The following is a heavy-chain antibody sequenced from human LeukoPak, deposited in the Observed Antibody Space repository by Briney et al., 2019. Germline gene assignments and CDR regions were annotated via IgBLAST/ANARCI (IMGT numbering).Heavy chain of an antibody. Sequence: PGGSLRLSCAASGFTFSNYDMSWVRQAPGKGREWVSTVSHDYSTYYADSVKGRFTTSRGNSKNTLYLQMNSLTAEDTALYYCVRRAGSERYFDYWGQGTLVTVSS. D-gene: IGHD3-10*01. CDR1: GFTFSNYD. J-gene: IGHJ4*02. CDR3: VRRAGSERYFDY. CDR2: VSHDYST. V-gene: IGHV3-23*01.